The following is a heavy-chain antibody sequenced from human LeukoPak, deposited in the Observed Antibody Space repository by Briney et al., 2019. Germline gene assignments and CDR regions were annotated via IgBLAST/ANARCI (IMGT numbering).Heavy chain of an antibody. V-gene: IGHV3-21*01. CDR2: ISSGSSYI. D-gene: IGHD4-23*01. J-gene: IGHJ4*02. Sequence: PGGSLRLSCAASGFTFSSYSMNWVRQAPGRGLEWVSSISSGSSYIYYADSVKGRFTISRDNAKNSLYLQMNSLRDEDTAVYYCARVRWASYYFEYWGQGTLVTVSS. CDR3: ARVRWASYYFEY. CDR1: GFTFSSYS.